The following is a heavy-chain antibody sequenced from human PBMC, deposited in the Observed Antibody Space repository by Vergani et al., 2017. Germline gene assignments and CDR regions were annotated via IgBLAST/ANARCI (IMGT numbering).Heavy chain of an antibody. CDR1: GGSISSYY. V-gene: IGHV4-59*12. CDR3: ARGGAVAEDY. CDR2: IYYSGST. J-gene: IGHJ4*02. D-gene: IGHD6-19*01. Sequence: QVQLQESGPGLVKPSETLSLTCTVSGGSISSYYWSWIRQPPGKGLEWIGYIYYSGSTNYNPSLKSRVTISVDTSKNQFSLKLSSVTAADTAVYYCARGGAVAEDYWGQGTLVTVSS.